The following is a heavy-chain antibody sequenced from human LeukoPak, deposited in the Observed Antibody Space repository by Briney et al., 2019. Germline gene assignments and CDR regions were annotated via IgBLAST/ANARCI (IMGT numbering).Heavy chain of an antibody. J-gene: IGHJ4*02. CDR1: GGTFSSYA. CDR3: AKDLGSYSVFDY. V-gene: IGHV1-69*04. CDR2: IIPILGIA. D-gene: IGHD1-26*01. Sequence: GASVKVSCKASGGTFSSYAISWVRQAPGQGLEWMGRIIPILGIANYAQKFQGRVTITADKSTSTAYMELSSLRSEDTAVYYCAKDLGSYSVFDYWGQGTLVTVSS.